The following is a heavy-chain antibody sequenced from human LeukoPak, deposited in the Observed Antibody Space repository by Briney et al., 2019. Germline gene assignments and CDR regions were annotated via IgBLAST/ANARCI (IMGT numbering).Heavy chain of an antibody. V-gene: IGHV1-24*01. CDR3: AAYYGSGNDLDY. J-gene: IGHJ4*02. Sequence: ASVTVSCTVSGYTLTELSMHWVRQAPGKGLEWMGGFDPEDGETIYAQKFQGRVTMTEDTSTDPAYMELSSLRSEDTAVYYCAAYYGSGNDLDYWGQGTLVTVSS. CDR1: GYTLTELS. CDR2: FDPEDGET. D-gene: IGHD3-10*01.